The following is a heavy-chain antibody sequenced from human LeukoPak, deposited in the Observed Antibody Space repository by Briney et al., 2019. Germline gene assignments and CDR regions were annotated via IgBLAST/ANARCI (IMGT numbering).Heavy chain of an antibody. CDR3: ASAKFDY. J-gene: IGHJ4*02. CDR1: GFTFSRYS. Sequence: GGSLRLSCAASGFTFSRYSMNWVRQAPGKGLEWVSYITNSSNNIYYADSVKGRFTVSRDNAKNSLYLQMNSLRAEDTAVYYCASAKFDYWGQGTLVIVSS. V-gene: IGHV3-48*04. CDR2: ITNSSNNI.